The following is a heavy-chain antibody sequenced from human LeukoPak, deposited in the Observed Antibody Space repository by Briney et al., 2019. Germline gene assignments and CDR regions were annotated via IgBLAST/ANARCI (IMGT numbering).Heavy chain of an antibody. Sequence: GESLKISCKGSGYSFTSYWIGWVRQMPGKGLEWMGIIYPDDSDTRYSPSFQGQVTISADKSISTAYLQWSSLKASDTAMYYCARHYYDSWSVHDYYYYMDVWGKGTTVTVSS. CDR2: IYPDDSDT. D-gene: IGHD3-3*01. V-gene: IGHV5-51*01. J-gene: IGHJ6*03. CDR3: ARHYYDSWSVHDYYYYMDV. CDR1: GYSFTSYW.